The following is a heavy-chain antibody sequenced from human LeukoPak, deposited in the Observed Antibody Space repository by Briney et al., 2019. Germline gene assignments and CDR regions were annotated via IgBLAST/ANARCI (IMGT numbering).Heavy chain of an antibody. J-gene: IGHJ4*02. CDR1: GFTFSSYS. CDR2: IKQDGSEK. Sequence: GGSLRLSCAASGFTFSSYSMNWVRQAPGKGLEWVANIKQDGSEKNYVDSVKGRFTISRDNAKNSLYLQMNSLRAEDTAVYYCARGSVGDSGYDGDWGQGTLVTVSS. V-gene: IGHV3-7*04. D-gene: IGHD5-12*01. CDR3: ARGSVGDSGYDGD.